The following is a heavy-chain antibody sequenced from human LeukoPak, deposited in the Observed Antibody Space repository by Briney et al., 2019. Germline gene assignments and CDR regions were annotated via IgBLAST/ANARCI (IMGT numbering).Heavy chain of an antibody. CDR1: GFAFSSYS. D-gene: IGHD3-10*01. V-gene: IGHV3-48*01. J-gene: IGHJ3*02. Sequence: GGSLRLSCAASGFAFSSYSMNWVRQAPGKGLEWVSYISSSSSTIYYADSVKGRFTISRDNAKNSLYLQMNSLRAEDTAVYYCARPRDTMVRGVTGGDAFDIWGQGTMVTVSS. CDR2: ISSSSSTI. CDR3: ARPRDTMVRGVTGGDAFDI.